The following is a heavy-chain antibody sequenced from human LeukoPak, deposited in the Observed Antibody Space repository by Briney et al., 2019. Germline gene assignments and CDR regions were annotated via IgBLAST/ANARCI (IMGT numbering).Heavy chain of an antibody. D-gene: IGHD3-22*01. CDR1: GYTFTSYG. V-gene: IGHV1-18*01. CDR3: ARSPDYYDSSGYYYFDY. CDR2: ISAYNGNT. J-gene: IGHJ4*02. Sequence: ASVKVSCTASGYTFTSYGISWVRQAPGQGLEWMGWISAYNGNTNYAQKLQGRVTMTTDTSTSTAYMELRSLRSDDTAVYYCARSPDYYDSSGYYYFDYWGQGTLVTVSS.